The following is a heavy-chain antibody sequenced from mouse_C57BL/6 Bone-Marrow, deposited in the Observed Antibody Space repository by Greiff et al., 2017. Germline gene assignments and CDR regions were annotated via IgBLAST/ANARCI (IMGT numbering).Heavy chain of an antibody. D-gene: IGHD1-1*01. V-gene: IGHV1-64*01. CDR3: ARSYGSSYVDY. J-gene: IGHJ2*01. CDR1: GYTFTSYW. Sequence: VQLKQPGAELVKPGASVKLSCKASGYTFTSYWMHWVKQRPGQGLEWIGMIHPNSGSTNYNEKFKSKATLTVDKSSSTAYMQLNSLTSEDSAVYYCARSYGSSYVDYWGQGTTLTVSS. CDR2: IHPNSGST.